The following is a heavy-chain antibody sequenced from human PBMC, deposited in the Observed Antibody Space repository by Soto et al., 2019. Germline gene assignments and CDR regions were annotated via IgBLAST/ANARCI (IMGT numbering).Heavy chain of an antibody. CDR2: INPSGDSS. CDR1: GYIFTAYF. CDR3: ARSGSGYTPTNDY. V-gene: IGHV1-46*03. J-gene: IGHJ4*02. D-gene: IGHD5-12*01. Sequence: ASVKVSCKASGYIFTAYFIHWVRQAPGQGLEWMGIINPSGDSSSYALKFQGRVTVTRDTSTSTVYMELSSLRSEDTAVYYCARSGSGYTPTNDYWGQGTLVTVSS.